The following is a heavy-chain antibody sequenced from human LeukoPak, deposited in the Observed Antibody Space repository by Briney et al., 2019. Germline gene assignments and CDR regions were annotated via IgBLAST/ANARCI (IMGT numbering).Heavy chain of an antibody. V-gene: IGHV4-4*08. CDR2: IYTSGST. CDR1: GGSFSGYY. J-gene: IGHJ5*02. D-gene: IGHD1-26*01. CDR3: ARKPVGATGNWFDP. Sequence: SETLSLTCAVYGGSFSGYYWSWIRQPPGKGLEWIGRIYTSGSTDYNPSLKSRVTISVDTSKNQFSLKLSSVTAADTAVYYCARKPVGATGNWFDPWGQGTLVTVSS.